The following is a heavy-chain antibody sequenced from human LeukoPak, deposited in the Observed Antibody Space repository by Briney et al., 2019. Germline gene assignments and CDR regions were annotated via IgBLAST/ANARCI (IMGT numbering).Heavy chain of an antibody. J-gene: IGHJ4*02. CDR3: ASRITGTTGFDC. CDR2: IIPIFGTA. CDR1: GGTFSSYA. Sequence: SVKVSCKASGGTFSSYAISWVRQAPGQGLEWMGGIIPIFGTANYAQKFQGRVTITTDESTSTAYMELSSLRSEDTAVYYCASRITGTTGFDCWGQGTLVTVSS. V-gene: IGHV1-69*05. D-gene: IGHD1-7*01.